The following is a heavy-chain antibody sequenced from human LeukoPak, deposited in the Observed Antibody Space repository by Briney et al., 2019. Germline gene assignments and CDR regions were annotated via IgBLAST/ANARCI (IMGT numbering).Heavy chain of an antibody. CDR2: IYTSGST. V-gene: IGHV4-4*07. CDR1: GGSISSYY. Sequence: PSETLSLTCTVSGGSISSYYWSWIRQPAGKGLEWIWRIYTSGSTNYNPSLKSRVTIPVDKSKNQFSLKLSSVTAADTAVYYCAREGAANFYYYYYYMDVWGKGTTVTVSS. D-gene: IGHD1-26*01. J-gene: IGHJ6*03. CDR3: AREGAANFYYYYYYMDV.